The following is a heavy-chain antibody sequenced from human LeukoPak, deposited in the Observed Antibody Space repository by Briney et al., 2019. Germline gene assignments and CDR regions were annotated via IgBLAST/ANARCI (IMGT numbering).Heavy chain of an antibody. CDR1: GGSINSGGYY. CDR3: ARTEVAAAGNQIFDY. D-gene: IGHD6-13*01. J-gene: IGHJ4*02. CDR2: IYYSGST. V-gene: IGHV4-31*03. Sequence: SQTLSLTCTVSGGSINSGGYYWSWIRQHPGKGLEWIGYIYYSGSTYYNPSLKSRVTISVDTSKNQFSLKLSSVTAADTAVYYCARTEVAAAGNQIFDYWGQGTLVTVSS.